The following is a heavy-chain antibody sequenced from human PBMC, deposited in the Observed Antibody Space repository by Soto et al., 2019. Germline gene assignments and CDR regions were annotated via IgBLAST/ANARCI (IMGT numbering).Heavy chain of an antibody. CDR3: AKRLSLAAGEKNYFDS. CDR1: GFTFSNYV. CDR2: IRFTGDST. V-gene: IGHV3-23*01. J-gene: IGHJ4*02. Sequence: EVQLLESGGGLVQPGGSLRLSCAASGFTFSNYVMSWVRQTPGKGLEWVSVIRFTGDSTYYRYSVKGRFTISRENSKNTLYLQMNSLRAEDTAVYYCAKRLSLAAGEKNYFDSWGQGTRVTVSS. D-gene: IGHD6-13*01.